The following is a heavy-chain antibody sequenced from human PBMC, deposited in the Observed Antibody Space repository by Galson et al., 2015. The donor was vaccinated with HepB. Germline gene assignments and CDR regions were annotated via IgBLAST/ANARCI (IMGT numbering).Heavy chain of an antibody. Sequence: SLRLSCAASGFTFSSYAMSWVRQAPGKGLEWVSAISGSGGRTYYADSVKGRFTISRDDSKNTPYLQVNSLRVEDTAVYYCARQWELLSYFDYWGQGTLVTVSS. CDR3: ARQWELLSYFDY. CDR2: ISGSGGRT. CDR1: GFTFSSYA. D-gene: IGHD1-26*01. V-gene: IGHV3-23*01. J-gene: IGHJ4*02.